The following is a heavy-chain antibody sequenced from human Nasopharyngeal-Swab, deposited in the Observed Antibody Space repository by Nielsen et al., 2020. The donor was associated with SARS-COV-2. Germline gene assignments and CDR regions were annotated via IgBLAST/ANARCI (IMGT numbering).Heavy chain of an antibody. D-gene: IGHD3-9*01. CDR2: INHSGST. V-gene: IGHV4-34*01. CDR3: AKDLLGGILTGYYYYYYYMDV. Sequence: RQAPGKGLEWIGEINHSGSTNYNPSLKSRVTISVDTSKNQFSLKLSSVTAADTAVYYCAKDLLGGILTGYYYYYYYMDVWGKGTTVTVS. J-gene: IGHJ6*03.